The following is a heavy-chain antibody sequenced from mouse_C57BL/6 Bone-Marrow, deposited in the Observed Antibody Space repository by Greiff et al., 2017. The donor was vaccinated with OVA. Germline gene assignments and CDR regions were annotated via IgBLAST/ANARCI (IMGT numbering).Heavy chain of an antibody. Sequence: QVQLKQPGTELVKPGASVKLSCKASGYTFTSYWMHWVKQRPGQGLEWIGNINPSNGGTNYNEKFKSKATLTVDKSSSTAYMQLSSLTSEDSAVYYCARHGSSYCAMDYWGQGTSVTVSS. V-gene: IGHV1-53*01. D-gene: IGHD1-3*01. J-gene: IGHJ4*01. CDR3: ARHGSSYCAMDY. CDR1: GYTFTSYW. CDR2: INPSNGGT.